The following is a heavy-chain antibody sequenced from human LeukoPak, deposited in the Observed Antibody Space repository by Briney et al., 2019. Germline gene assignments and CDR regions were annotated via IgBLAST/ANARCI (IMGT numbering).Heavy chain of an antibody. J-gene: IGHJ4*02. V-gene: IGHV1-3*03. CDR1: GYTFTSYG. Sequence: ASVKVSCKASGYTFTSYGISWVRQAPGQGLEWMGWINAGNGNTKYSQEFQGRVTITRDTSASTAYMELSSLRSEDMAVYYCARAERDYYGSGSWLDYWGQGTLVTVSS. CDR3: ARAERDYYGSGSWLDY. CDR2: INAGNGNT. D-gene: IGHD3-10*01.